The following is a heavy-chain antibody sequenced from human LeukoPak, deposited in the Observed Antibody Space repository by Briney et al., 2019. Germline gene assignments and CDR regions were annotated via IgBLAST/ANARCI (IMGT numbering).Heavy chain of an antibody. J-gene: IGHJ6*02. CDR3: ARYCVGGSCYIQYAMDV. CDR1: GFSITGYA. Sequence: PGGSLRLSCAASGFSITGYAMHWVRQAPGKGLEWVSAIRASGDRTYYADSVKGRFAISRDNSKNTLYLQMDSLRVEDTAVYLCARYCVGGSCYIQYAMDVWGQGTTVTVSS. D-gene: IGHD2-15*01. V-gene: IGHV3-23*01. CDR2: IRASGDRT.